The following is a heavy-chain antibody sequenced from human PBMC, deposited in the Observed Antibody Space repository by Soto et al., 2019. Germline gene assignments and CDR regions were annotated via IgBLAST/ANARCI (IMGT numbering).Heavy chain of an antibody. CDR3: TRSDSGYA. CDR2: IRSKANNYAT. J-gene: IGHJ5*02. V-gene: IGHV3-73*01. D-gene: IGHD5-12*01. CDR1: GFTFSGSA. Sequence: GALRISCAASGFTFSGSAMHWVRQASGEGLEWVGRIRSKANNYATAYAASVKGRFTISRDDSKNTAYLQMNSLKTEDTAVYYCTRSDSGYAWGQGTLVTVSS.